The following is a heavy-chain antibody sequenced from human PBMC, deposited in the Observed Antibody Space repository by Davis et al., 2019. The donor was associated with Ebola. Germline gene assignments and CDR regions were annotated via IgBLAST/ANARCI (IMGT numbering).Heavy chain of an antibody. Sequence: SETLSLTCNVSGASISSGGYFWTWIRQHPGKGLEWIGSIYYSGSTDYNPSLKSRLSISVDTSKNHFSLKLSSVTAADTAVYYCARDWVGRGWLDPWGQGTLVTVSS. D-gene: IGHD1-26*01. CDR2: IYYSGST. CDR3: ARDWVGRGWLDP. V-gene: IGHV4-31*03. J-gene: IGHJ5*02. CDR1: GASISSGGYF.